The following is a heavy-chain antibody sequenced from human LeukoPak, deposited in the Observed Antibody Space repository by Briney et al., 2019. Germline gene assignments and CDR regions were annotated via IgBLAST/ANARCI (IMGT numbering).Heavy chain of an antibody. CDR2: IIPIFGTA. V-gene: IGHV1-69*13. J-gene: IGHJ1*01. Sequence: ASVKVSCKASGGTFSSYAISWVRQAPGQGLEWMGGIIPIFGTANYAQKFQGRVTITADESTGTAYMELSSLRSEDTAVYYCARAESGSYSDPDEYFQHWGQGTPVTVSS. CDR1: GGTFSSYA. D-gene: IGHD1-26*01. CDR3: ARAESGSYSDPDEYFQH.